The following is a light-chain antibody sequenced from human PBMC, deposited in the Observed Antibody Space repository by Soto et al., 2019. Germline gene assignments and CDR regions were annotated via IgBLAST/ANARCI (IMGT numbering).Light chain of an antibody. V-gene: IGKV3-15*01. Sequence: EIVMTQSPATLSVSPGERATLSCRASQSVSSNLAWYQQKPGQAPRLLIYDASTRATDIPARFSGGGSGTGFTLTISSLQSEDFAVYFCQQYNNWPSITFGQGTRLEIK. CDR2: DAS. J-gene: IGKJ5*01. CDR1: QSVSSN. CDR3: QQYNNWPSIT.